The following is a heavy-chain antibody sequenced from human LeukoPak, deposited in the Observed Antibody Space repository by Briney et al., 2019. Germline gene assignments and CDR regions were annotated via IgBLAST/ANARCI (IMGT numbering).Heavy chain of an antibody. V-gene: IGHV4-59*08. Sequence: PSETLSLTCTVSAGSISRYYWSWIRQPPGKGLEWIAYIYYTGSTNYNPCLKSRVTISVDTSKNQFSLNLSSVTAADTAVYYCARLGGSGSYYRVMDVWGKGTTVTVSS. CDR2: IYYTGST. J-gene: IGHJ6*03. CDR1: AGSISRYY. CDR3: ARLGGSGSYYRVMDV. D-gene: IGHD3-10*01.